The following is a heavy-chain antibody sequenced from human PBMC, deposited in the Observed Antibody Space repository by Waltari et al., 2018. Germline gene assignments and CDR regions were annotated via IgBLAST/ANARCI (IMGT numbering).Heavy chain of an antibody. CDR3: ASPAVYDSSGMTGAY. CDR1: GFTFSDHY. D-gene: IGHD3-22*01. V-gene: IGHV3-72*01. CDR2: TRNKANSYTT. J-gene: IGHJ4*02. Sequence: EVQLVESGGGLVQPGGSLRLSCAASGFTFSDHYMDWVRQAPGKGLEWVGRTRNKANSYTTEYAASVKGRFTISRDDSKNSLYLQMNSLKTEDTVVYYCASPAVYDSSGMTGAYWGQGTLVTVSS.